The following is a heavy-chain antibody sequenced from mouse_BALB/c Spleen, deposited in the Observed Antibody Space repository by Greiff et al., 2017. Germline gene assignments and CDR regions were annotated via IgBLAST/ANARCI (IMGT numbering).Heavy chain of an antibody. CDR3: ARNYGNYFDY. Sequence: VKLVESGAELAKPGASVKMSCKASGYTFTSYWMHWVKQRPGQGLEWIGYINPSTGYTEYNQKFKDKATLTADKSSSTAYMQLSSLTSEDSAVYYCARNYGNYFDYWGQGTTLTVSS. V-gene: IGHV1-7*01. CDR1: GYTFTSYW. CDR2: INPSTGYT. J-gene: IGHJ2*01. D-gene: IGHD2-1*01.